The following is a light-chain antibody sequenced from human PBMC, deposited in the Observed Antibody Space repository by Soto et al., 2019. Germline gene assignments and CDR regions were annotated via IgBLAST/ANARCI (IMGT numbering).Light chain of an antibody. CDR3: AVWDDSLNGQV. CDR1: SSNIGSNT. V-gene: IGLV1-44*01. Sequence: QSVLTQPPSSSGTPGQRVTISCSGGSSNIGSNTVNWYQQLPGTAPKVLIYSNNQRPSGVPDRFSGSKSGTSSSLAISGLQSEDEADYYCAVWDDSLNGQVFGTGTKLTVL. J-gene: IGLJ1*01. CDR2: SNN.